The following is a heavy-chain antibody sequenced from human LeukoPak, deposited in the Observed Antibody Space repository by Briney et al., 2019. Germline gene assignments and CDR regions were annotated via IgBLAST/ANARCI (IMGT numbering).Heavy chain of an antibody. D-gene: IGHD3-22*01. CDR3: ARSYYYDTAWYFDL. CDR1: GFTFSSYG. V-gene: IGHV3-30*02. J-gene: IGHJ2*01. CDR2: IRYDGSNK. Sequence: GGSLRLSCAASGFTFSSYGMHWLRQAPGKGLEWVAFIRYDGSNKYYADSVKGRFTISRDNSKNTLYLQMNSLRTEDTAVYYCARSYYYDTAWYFDLWGRGTLVTVPS.